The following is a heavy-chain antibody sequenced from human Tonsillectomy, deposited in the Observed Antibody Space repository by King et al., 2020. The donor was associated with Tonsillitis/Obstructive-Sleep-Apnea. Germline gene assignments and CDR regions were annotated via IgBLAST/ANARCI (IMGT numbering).Heavy chain of an antibody. V-gene: IGHV3-30*04. Sequence: VQLVESGGGVVQPGRSLRLSCAASGFTFSNYTMHWVRQAPGKGLEWVAVLSYDRSNKYYADSVKGRFTISRDNSKNTLYLQMNSLRAEDTAVYYCARGSKNFWSGYFYVFFYYWGQGTLVTVSS. CDR2: LSYDRSNK. CDR1: GFTFSNYT. J-gene: IGHJ4*02. D-gene: IGHD3-3*01. CDR3: ARGSKNFWSGYFYVFFYY.